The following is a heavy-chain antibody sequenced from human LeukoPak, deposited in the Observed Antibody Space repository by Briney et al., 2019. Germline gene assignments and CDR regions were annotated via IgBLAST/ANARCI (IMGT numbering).Heavy chain of an antibody. J-gene: IGHJ5*02. V-gene: IGHV1-46*01. CDR3: ARDREHYDFWSGYYSRTHNWFDP. CDR1: GYTFTSYY. CDR2: INPSGGST. D-gene: IGHD3-3*01. Sequence: GASVKVSCKASGYTFTSYYTHWVRQAPGQGLEWMGIINPSGGSTSYAQKFQGRVTMTRDTSTSTVYMELSSLRSEDTAVYYCARDREHYDFWSGYYSRTHNWFDPWGQGTLVTVSS.